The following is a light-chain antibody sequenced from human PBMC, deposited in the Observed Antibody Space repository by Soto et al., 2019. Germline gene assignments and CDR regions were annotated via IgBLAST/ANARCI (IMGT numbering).Light chain of an antibody. CDR2: PVS. CDR3: QQYGTSSLT. J-gene: IGKJ4*01. V-gene: IGKV3-20*01. CDR1: QSVSSTS. Sequence: DIVLTQSPGTLYLSPGERAILSCRASQSVSSTSLAWYQQRPGQAPRLLIYPVSSRANGIPDRFSGSGSGTDFTLTISTLEPEDFAVYYCQQYGTSSLTFGGGTRVEI.